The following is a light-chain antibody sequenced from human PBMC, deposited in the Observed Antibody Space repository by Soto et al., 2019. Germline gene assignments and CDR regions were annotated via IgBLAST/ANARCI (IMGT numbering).Light chain of an antibody. J-gene: IGKJ5*01. CDR2: GAS. CDR1: QSVSRR. CDR3: QHYGETPIT. Sequence: EIVLTQSPCTLSLSPGGRATLSCRASQSVSRRLAWYQHRPGQSPRLLISGASMRASGVPVRFSGSGSGTDFTLTISRLEPEDFAVYYCQHYGETPITFGLGTRL. V-gene: IGKV3-20*01.